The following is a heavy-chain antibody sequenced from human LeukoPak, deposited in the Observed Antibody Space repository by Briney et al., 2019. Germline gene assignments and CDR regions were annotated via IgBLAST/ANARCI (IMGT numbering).Heavy chain of an antibody. Sequence: GGSLRLSCAASGFTFDDYGMSWVRQAPGKGLEWVSGINWNGGSTGYADSVKGRFTISRDNAKNSLYLQMNSLRAEDPALYYCARGRLTTVTTSYMDVWGKGTTVTVSS. J-gene: IGHJ6*03. CDR3: ARGRLTTVTTSYMDV. CDR2: INWNGGST. D-gene: IGHD4-11*01. CDR1: GFTFDDYG. V-gene: IGHV3-20*04.